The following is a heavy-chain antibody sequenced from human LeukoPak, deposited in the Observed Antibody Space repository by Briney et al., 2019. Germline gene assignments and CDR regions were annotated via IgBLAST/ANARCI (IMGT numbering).Heavy chain of an antibody. V-gene: IGHV4-39*01. CDR1: GDSISSSGYY. CDR3: ARRKYYTIEN. D-gene: IGHD3-10*01. CDR2: IYYSGRT. Sequence: ASETLSLTCTVSGDSISSSGYYWGWIRQPPGKGLEWIASIYYSGRTYYNPSLKSRITISVDSSKNQFSLRLSSVTAADTAVHYCARRKYYTIENWGQGTLVTVSS. J-gene: IGHJ4*02.